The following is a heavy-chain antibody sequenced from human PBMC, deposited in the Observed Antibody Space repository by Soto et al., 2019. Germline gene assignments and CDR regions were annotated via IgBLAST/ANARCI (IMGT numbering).Heavy chain of an antibody. CDR2: ISGSSSYT. CDR1: RFTFSDYY. CDR3: ARDRGGYSGWPYFDY. J-gene: IGHJ4*02. V-gene: IGHV3-11*06. D-gene: IGHD5-12*01. Sequence: GGSLRLSCAASRFTFSDYYMSWIRQAPGKGLEWVSYISGSSSYTNYADSVKGRFTISRDNAKNSLYLQMNSLRAEDTAVYYCARDRGGYSGWPYFDYWGQGTLVTVSS.